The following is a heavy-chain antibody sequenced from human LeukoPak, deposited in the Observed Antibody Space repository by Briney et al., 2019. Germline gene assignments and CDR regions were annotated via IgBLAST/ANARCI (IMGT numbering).Heavy chain of an antibody. J-gene: IGHJ5*02. V-gene: IGHV4-4*08. Sequence: SETLSLTCTVSGGSLSNYYWSWIRQPPGKGLEWIGHIYTNGNTNFNPSLKSRVTISVDTSKNQFSLNLNSVTAADTAVYYCARSGTYYNNWFDPWGQGTLVIVSS. D-gene: IGHD3-10*01. CDR1: GGSLSNYY. CDR2: IYTNGNT. CDR3: ARSGTYYNNWFDP.